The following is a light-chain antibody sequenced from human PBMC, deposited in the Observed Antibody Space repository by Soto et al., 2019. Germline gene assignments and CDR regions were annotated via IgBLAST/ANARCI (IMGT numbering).Light chain of an antibody. J-gene: IGLJ2*01. Sequence: QSALTQPHSVSGSPGQSVTISCTGTNSDVGRYNSVSWYQQLPGTAPKLLIYRNNQRPSGVPDRFSGSKSGTSASLAISGLRSEDEADYYCAAWDDSLSVVFGGGTKLTVL. V-gene: IGLV1-47*01. CDR2: RNN. CDR1: NSDVGRYNS. CDR3: AAWDDSLSVV.